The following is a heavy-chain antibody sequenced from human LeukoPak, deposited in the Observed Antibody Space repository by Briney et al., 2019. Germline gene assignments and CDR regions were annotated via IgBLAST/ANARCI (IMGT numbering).Heavy chain of an antibody. CDR2: TYTGGNS. CDR3: ARGGRGSAAVVDPRYFDI. J-gene: IGHJ3*02. D-gene: IGHD3-22*01. Sequence: GGSLRLSCAASGFTVSSIHMAWVRQAPGKGLEWVSVTYTGGNSYYADSVKGRFIISRDISKNTLYLKMNSLRAEDSALYYCARGGRGSAAVVDPRYFDIWGQGTMVTVSS. V-gene: IGHV3-53*01. CDR1: GFTVSSIH.